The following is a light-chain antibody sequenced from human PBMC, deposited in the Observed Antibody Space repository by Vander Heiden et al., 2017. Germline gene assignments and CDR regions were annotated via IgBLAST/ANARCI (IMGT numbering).Light chain of an antibody. J-gene: IGKJ1*01. CDR3: LQDYNYPLT. Sequence: AIPLTQSPSSLSASVGDRVTITGRASQGIRNDLGWYQQKPGKAPKLLIYAASSLQSGVPSRFSGSGSGTDFTLTISSLQPEDFATYYCLQDYNYPLTFGQGTKVEIK. V-gene: IGKV1-6*01. CDR1: QGIRND. CDR2: AAS.